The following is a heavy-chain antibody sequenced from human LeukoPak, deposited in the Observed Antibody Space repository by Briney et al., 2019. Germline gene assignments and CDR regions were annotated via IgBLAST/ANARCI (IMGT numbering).Heavy chain of an antibody. V-gene: IGHV3-74*01. D-gene: IGHD6-19*01. CDR3: ARAKYEAVAGISPFDY. CDR2: INSDGSSA. CDR1: EFTFSRYW. Sequence: PGGSLRLSCAASEFTFSRYWMHWVRQAPGKGLVWVSRINSDGSSASYADSVKGRFTISRDSAKNTLYLQMNSLRPEDTAVYYCARAKYEAVAGISPFDYWGQGTLVTVSS. J-gene: IGHJ4*02.